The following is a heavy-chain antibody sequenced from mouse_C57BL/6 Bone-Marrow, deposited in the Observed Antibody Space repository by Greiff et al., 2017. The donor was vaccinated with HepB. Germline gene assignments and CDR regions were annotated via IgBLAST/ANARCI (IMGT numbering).Heavy chain of an antibody. CDR1: GFTFSSYA. CDR3: ARDNYGPFAY. J-gene: IGHJ3*01. V-gene: IGHV5-4*01. Sequence: EVKVVESGGGLVKPGGSLKLSCAASGFTFSSYAMSWVRQTPEKRLEWVATISDGGSYTYYPDNVKGRFTISRDNVKNNLYLQMSHLKSEDTAMYYCARDNYGPFAYWGQGTLVTVSA. CDR2: ISDGGSYT. D-gene: IGHD1-1*01.